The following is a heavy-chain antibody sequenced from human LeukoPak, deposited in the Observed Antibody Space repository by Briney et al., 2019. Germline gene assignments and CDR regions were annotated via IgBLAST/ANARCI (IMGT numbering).Heavy chain of an antibody. CDR2: ISGSGGST. CDR3: AKDLGYCSSTSCSYGMDV. CDR1: GFTFSSYA. J-gene: IGHJ6*02. Sequence: GASLRLSCAASGFTFSSYAMSWVRQAPGKGLEWVSAISGSGGSTYYADSVKGRFTISRDNSKNTLYRQMNSLRAEDTAVYYCAKDLGYCSSTSCSYGMDVWGQGTTVTVSS. V-gene: IGHV3-23*01. D-gene: IGHD2-2*03.